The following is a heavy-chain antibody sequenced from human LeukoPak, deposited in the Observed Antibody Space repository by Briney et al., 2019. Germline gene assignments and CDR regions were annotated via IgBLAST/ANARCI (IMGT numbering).Heavy chain of an antibody. CDR2: IYHSGST. Sequence: SETLSLTCAVSGGSINNGGYSWSWIRQPPGKGLEWIGFIYHSGSTYYNPSLESRVTISTDGSKNQFSLKLSSVTAADTAVYFCASRHSSSWFYFDYWGQGTLVTVSS. J-gene: IGHJ4*02. D-gene: IGHD6-13*01. V-gene: IGHV4-30-2*01. CDR3: ASRHSSSWFYFDY. CDR1: GGSINNGGYS.